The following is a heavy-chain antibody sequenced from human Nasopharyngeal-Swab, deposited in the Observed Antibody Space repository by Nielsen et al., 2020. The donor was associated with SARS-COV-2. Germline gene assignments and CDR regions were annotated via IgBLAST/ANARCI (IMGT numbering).Heavy chain of an antibody. D-gene: IGHD2-21*02. CDR1: GYTFTGYY. J-gene: IGHJ3*02. Sequence: ASVKVSCQASGYTFTGYYMHWVRQAPGQGRAWMGWINPNSGGTNYAQKFQGWVTMTRDTSISTAYMELSRLRSDDTAVYYRARSQIVVVTDAFDIWGQGTMVTVSS. V-gene: IGHV1-2*04. CDR3: ARSQIVVVTDAFDI. CDR2: INPNSGGT.